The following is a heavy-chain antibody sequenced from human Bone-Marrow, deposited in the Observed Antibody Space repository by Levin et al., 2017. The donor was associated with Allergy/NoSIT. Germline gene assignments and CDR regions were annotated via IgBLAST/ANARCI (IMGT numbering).Heavy chain of an antibody. Sequence: GGSLRLSCAASGFTFSSYAMSWVRQAPGKGLEWVSAISGSGGSTYYADSVKGRFTISRDNSKNTLYLQMNSLRAEDTAVYYCAKSFPRPPVGRVDYYGMDVWGQGTTVTVSS. CDR2: ISGSGGST. V-gene: IGHV3-23*01. D-gene: IGHD2-15*01. J-gene: IGHJ6*02. CDR1: GFTFSSYA. CDR3: AKSFPRPPVGRVDYYGMDV.